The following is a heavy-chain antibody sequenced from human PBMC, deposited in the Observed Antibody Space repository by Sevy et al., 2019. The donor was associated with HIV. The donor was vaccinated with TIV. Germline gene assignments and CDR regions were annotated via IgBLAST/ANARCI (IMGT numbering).Heavy chain of an antibody. CDR2: ISYEGTET. D-gene: IGHD6-13*01. V-gene: IGHV3-30-3*01. Sequence: VGSLRLSCAASGFAFSSHAMHWVRQAPGKGLEWVATISYEGTETFYAASVGGRFTISRDNSKNMLSLQINSLRPEDTAVYYCARDGGYSIKWYPLYWGHGTLVTVSS. J-gene: IGHJ4*01. CDR3: ARDGGYSIKWYPLY. CDR1: GFAFSSHA.